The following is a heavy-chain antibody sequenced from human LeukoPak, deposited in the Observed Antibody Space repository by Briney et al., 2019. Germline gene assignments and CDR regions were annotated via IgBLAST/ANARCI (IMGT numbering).Heavy chain of an antibody. V-gene: IGHV4-39*01. D-gene: IGHD2-2*01. J-gene: IGHJ6*02. CDR1: GGSVSSGSYY. CDR2: IYYSGST. Sequence: SETLSLTCTVSGGSVSSGSYYWSWIRQPPGKGLEWIGSIYYSGSTYSNPSLKSRVTISVDTSRSQFSLKLSSVTAADTAVYYCARTRYCSSASCGSYGMDVWGQGTTVTVSS. CDR3: ARTRYCSSASCGSYGMDV.